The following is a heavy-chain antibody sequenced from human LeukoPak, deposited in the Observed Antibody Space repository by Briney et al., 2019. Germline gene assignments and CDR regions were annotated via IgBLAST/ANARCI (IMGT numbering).Heavy chain of an antibody. J-gene: IGHJ4*02. D-gene: IGHD1-1*01. V-gene: IGHV3-48*04. CDR3: AIIGYNWRLDY. Sequence: GGSLRLSCAASGFTFRSHSMNWVRQAPGKGLEWISYIHSGDSTTYYADSVKGRFTISRDNAKNSPYLQMNSLGAEDTAIYYCAIIGYNWRLDYWGQGILVTVSS. CDR2: IHSGDSTT. CDR1: GFTFRSHS.